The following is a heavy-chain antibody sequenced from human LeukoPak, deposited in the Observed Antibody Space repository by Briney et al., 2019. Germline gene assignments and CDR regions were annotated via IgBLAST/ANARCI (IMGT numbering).Heavy chain of an antibody. D-gene: IGHD3-22*01. V-gene: IGHV3-7*01. Sequence: GGSLRVSCAASGFTFSSYWMSWVRQAPGKGLEWVANIKQDGSEKYYVDSVKGRFTISRDNAKNSLYLQMNSLRAEDTAVYYCASDRDYYDSSGYLFDYWGQGSLVSVSS. CDR3: ASDRDYYDSSGYLFDY. J-gene: IGHJ4*02. CDR2: IKQDGSEK. CDR1: GFTFSSYW.